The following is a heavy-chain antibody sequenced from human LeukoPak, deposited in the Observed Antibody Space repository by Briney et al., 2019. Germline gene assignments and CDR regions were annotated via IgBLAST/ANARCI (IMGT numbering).Heavy chain of an antibody. CDR3: AKGRRRSGESDY. CDR1: GFTVSNNY. D-gene: IGHD1-1*01. V-gene: IGHV3-53*01. J-gene: IGHJ4*02. CDR2: IYSGGST. Sequence: GGSLRLSCAASGFTVSNNYMTWVRQAPGKGLEWVSLIYSGGSTYYADSVKGRFTISRDNSKNTLYLQMNSLRAEDTAVYYCAKGRRRSGESDYWGQGTLVTVSS.